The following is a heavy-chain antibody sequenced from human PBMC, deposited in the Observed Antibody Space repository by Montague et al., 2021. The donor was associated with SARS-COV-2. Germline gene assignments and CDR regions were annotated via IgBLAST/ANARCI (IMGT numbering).Heavy chain of an antibody. CDR2: ISSSGATI. CDR1: GFDFFNFD. J-gene: IGHJ4*02. Sequence: SLRLSCAASGFDFFNFDMAWVRQAPGRGLEWISDISSSGATILYADSLKGRFTISRDNIQKSLYLQMNSLRAEDTAVNYCATNKYCTLHDCLHGRHYFDHWGQGTLATVSS. V-gene: IGHV3-48*03. D-gene: IGHD2-8*01. CDR3: ATNKYCTLHDCLHGRHYFDH.